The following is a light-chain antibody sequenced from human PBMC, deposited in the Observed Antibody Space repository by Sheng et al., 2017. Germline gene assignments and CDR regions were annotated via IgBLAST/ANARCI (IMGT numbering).Light chain of an antibody. Sequence: QLVLTQPPSASASLGASVTLTCTLTSGPSTNAVAWHQQQPEKAPRYLMKVNGDGSHNKGDGIPDRFSGSSSGTERYLTISGLQSEDEADYYCQTWCTGIRVFGGGTKLTV. V-gene: IGLV4-69*01. CDR2: VNGDGSH. J-gene: IGLJ3*02. CDR1: SGPSTNA. CDR3: QTWCTGIRV.